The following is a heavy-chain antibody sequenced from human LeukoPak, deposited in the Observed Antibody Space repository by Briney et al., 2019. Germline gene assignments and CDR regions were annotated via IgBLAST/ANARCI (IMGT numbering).Heavy chain of an antibody. CDR2: ISAYNGNT. V-gene: IGHV1-18*01. Sequence: GASAKVSCKASGYTFTSYGISWVRQAPGQGLEWMGWISAYNGNTNYAQKLQGRVTMTTDTSTSTAYTELRSLRSDDTAVYYCASLDYYYYGMDVWGQGTTVTVSS. CDR1: GYTFTSYG. CDR3: ASLDYYYYGMDV. J-gene: IGHJ6*02.